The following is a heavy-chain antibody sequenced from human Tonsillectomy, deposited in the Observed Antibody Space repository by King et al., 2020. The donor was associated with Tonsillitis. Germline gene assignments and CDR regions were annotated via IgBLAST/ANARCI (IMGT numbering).Heavy chain of an antibody. V-gene: IGHV3-48*03. CDR1: GFTFSTYE. CDR3: ARDSDCSSTSCYRPTWFDS. CDR2: IDSSAGTI. D-gene: IGHD2-2*01. J-gene: IGHJ5*01. Sequence: VQLVESGGGLVQPGGSLRLSCAASGFTFSTYEMNWVRQAPGKGLEWVSYIDSSAGTIYYADSVKGRFTISRYNAKNSLHLQMDSLTAEDTAVYYCARDSDCSSTSCYRPTWFDSWGQGTLVTVSS.